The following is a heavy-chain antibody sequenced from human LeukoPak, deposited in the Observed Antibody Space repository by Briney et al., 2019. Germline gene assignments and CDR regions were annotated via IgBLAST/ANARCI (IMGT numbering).Heavy chain of an antibody. V-gene: IGHV1-2*02. D-gene: IGHD2-15*01. CDR1: GYTFTGYY. CDR2: INPNSGDT. Sequence: GASAKVSCKASGYTFTGYYMHWVRQAPGQGLEWMGWINPNSGDTHYAQKFQGRVTMTRDTSINTAYMELSRLRSDDTAVYYCARDQAFVYCSGGTCYDDYWGQGSRVTVSS. CDR3: ARDQAFVYCSGGTCYDDY. J-gene: IGHJ4*02.